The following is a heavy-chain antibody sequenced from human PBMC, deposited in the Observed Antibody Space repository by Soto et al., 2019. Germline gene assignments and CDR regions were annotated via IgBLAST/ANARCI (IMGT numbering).Heavy chain of an antibody. CDR1: GGSISSGDYY. CDR3: ARELGTAFDI. Sequence: SETLSLTCTVSGGSISSGDYYWSWIRQPPGKGLEWIGYIFYSGSTYYNPSLKSRVTVSVDTSKNQFSLKLGSVTAADTAVYYCARELGTAFDIWGQGTMVTVSS. D-gene: IGHD1-1*01. CDR2: IFYSGST. J-gene: IGHJ3*02. V-gene: IGHV4-30-4*01.